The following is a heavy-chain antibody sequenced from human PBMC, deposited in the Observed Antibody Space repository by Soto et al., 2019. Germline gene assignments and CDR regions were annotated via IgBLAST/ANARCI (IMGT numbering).Heavy chain of an antibody. J-gene: IGHJ6*02. V-gene: IGHV3-73*01. CDR2: IRSKANSYAT. CDR1: GFTFSGAA. D-gene: IGHD2-2*01. Sequence: EVQLVESGGGLVQPGGSLKLSCAASGFTFSGAAMHWVRQASGKGLEWVGRIRSKANSYATEYAASVKGRFTISRDDSKNTAYLQMNSLKTEDTAVYYCRVYCISSSCYESGMDVWGQGTTVIVSS. CDR3: RVYCISSSCYESGMDV.